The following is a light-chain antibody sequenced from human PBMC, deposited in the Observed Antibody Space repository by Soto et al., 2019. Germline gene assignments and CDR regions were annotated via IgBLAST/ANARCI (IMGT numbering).Light chain of an antibody. Sequence: QSALTQPRSVSGSPGQSVTISCTGSSSDVGGSNFVSWYQQHPVKAPKLVIYDVSKRPSGVPDRFSGSKSGNTASLTISGLHAEDEADYCCSYAGNSLWVFGGGTKVTVL. V-gene: IGLV2-11*01. CDR1: SSDVGGSNF. J-gene: IGLJ3*02. CDR2: DVS. CDR3: CSYAGNSLWV.